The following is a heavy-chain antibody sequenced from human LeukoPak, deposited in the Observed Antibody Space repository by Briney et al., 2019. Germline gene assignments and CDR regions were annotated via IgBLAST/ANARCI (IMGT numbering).Heavy chain of an antibody. CDR1: GASISGSGYY. Sequence: PSETLSLTCAVSGASISGSGYYLGWIRQPPGKGLEWIGNIYYTGSTYYNASLQSRVTISIDMSNNQFSLRLSYVTAADTAMYYCVKSGGYGLIDYWGQGTLVTVSS. CDR2: IYYTGST. CDR3: VKSGGYGLIDY. J-gene: IGHJ4*02. D-gene: IGHD6-19*01. V-gene: IGHV4-39*01.